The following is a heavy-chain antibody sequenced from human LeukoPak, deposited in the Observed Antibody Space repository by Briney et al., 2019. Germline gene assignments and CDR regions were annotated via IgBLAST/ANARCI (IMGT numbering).Heavy chain of an antibody. CDR3: ARDHRQLFDY. D-gene: IGHD6-13*01. J-gene: IGHJ4*02. V-gene: IGHV3-30*04. CDR2: ISYDGSNK. Sequence: PGRSLRLSCAASGFTFSSYAMHWVRQAPGKGLEWVAVISYDGSNKYYADPVKGRFTISRDNSKNTLYLQMNSLRAEDTAVYYCARDHRQLFDYWGQGTLVPVSS. CDR1: GFTFSSYA.